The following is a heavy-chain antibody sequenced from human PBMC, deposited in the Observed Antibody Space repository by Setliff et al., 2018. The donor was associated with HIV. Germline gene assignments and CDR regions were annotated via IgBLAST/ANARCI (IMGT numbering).Heavy chain of an antibody. V-gene: IGHV4-39*01. CDR1: GGSITRTPYY. CDR3: ARLSGGMVPNY. J-gene: IGHJ4*02. CDR2: IHHSGTA. Sequence: SETLSLTCTVPGGSITRTPYYWGWIRQPPGKGLEWIGSIHHSGTAYDNPSLKSRVTISVDPSKNQILLRLSSVTAADTAVYYCARLSGGMVPNYWGQGTLVTVSS. D-gene: IGHD3-10*01.